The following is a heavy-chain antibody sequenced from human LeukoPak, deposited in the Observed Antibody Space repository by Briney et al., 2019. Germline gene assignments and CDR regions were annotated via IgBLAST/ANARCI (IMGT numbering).Heavy chain of an antibody. CDR2: IIPIFGTA. Sequence: SVKVSXKASGGTFSSYAISWVRQAPGQGLEWMGGIIPIFGTANYAQKFQGRVTITTDESTSTAYMELSSLRSEDTAVYYCARGMGAAAGSTRYYFDYWGQGTLVTVSS. CDR1: GGTFSSYA. J-gene: IGHJ4*02. D-gene: IGHD6-13*01. CDR3: ARGMGAAAGSTRYYFDY. V-gene: IGHV1-69*05.